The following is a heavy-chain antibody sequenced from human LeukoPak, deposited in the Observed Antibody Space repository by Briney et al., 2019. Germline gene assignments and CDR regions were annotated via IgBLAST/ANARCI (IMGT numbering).Heavy chain of an antibody. D-gene: IGHD3-10*01. CDR1: GFIFSNAR. J-gene: IGHJ5*02. Sequence: PGGSLRLSCAASGFIFSNARMSWVRQAPGKGLAWVGRIKIKADGGTTDYAAPVKGRFSISRDDSKNMLYLEMNSLKTEDTAVYYCTTFRGIRDPRGQGTLVTVSS. CDR3: TTFRGIRDP. CDR2: IKIKADGGTT. V-gene: IGHV3-15*01.